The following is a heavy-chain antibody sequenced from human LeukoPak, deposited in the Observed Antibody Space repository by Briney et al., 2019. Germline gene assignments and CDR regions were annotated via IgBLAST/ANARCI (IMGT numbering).Heavy chain of an antibody. J-gene: IGHJ4*02. CDR3: AKDERNWNYNLASQTYD. V-gene: IGHV3-23*01. CDR2: LRGGDDST. Sequence: GGSLRLSCTASGFTITSYVTSWVRQAPGKGLEWISSLRGGDDSTNYADSVKGRFAISTDNFKNTVYLQMSSLRAEDTAVYYCAKDERNWNYNLASQTYDWGQGTLVTVSS. D-gene: IGHD1-7*01. CDR1: GFTITSYV.